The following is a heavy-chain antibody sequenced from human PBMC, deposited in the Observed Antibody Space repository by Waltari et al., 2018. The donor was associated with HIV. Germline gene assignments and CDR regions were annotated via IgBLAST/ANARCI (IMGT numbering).Heavy chain of an antibody. D-gene: IGHD6-19*01. V-gene: IGHV4-39*07. CDR2: IFYSGNT. Sequence: QLQVQESVPGLVKPSETLSLTCTVSGCSISSRDYYWGWIRQPPGKGLEWIGIIFYSGNTYSNPSLKSRVTISVDTSKSQFSLNLSSVTAADTAVYYCARQWLALYFDYWGQGTLVTVSS. J-gene: IGHJ4*02. CDR3: ARQWLALYFDY. CDR1: GCSISSRDYY.